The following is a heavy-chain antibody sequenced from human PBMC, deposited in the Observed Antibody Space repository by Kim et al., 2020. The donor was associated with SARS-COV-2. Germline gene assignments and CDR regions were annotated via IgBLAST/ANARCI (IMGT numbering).Heavy chain of an antibody. V-gene: IGHV4-34*01. D-gene: IGHD3-3*01. CDR3: ARGRLLYFWSGYQPRWY. CDR2: INHSGST. J-gene: IGHJ2*01. Sequence: SETLSLTCAVYGGSFSGYYWSWIRQPPGKGLEWIGEINHSGSTNYNPSLKSRVTISVDTSKNQFSLKLSSVTAADTAVYYCARGRLLYFWSGYQPRWY. CDR1: GGSFSGYY.